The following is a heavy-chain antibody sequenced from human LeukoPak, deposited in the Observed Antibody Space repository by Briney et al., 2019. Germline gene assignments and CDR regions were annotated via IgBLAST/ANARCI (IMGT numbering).Heavy chain of an antibody. D-gene: IGHD1-1*01. CDR2: ISPSGGST. CDR3: ARATGISLDY. V-gene: IGHV1-46*01. J-gene: IGHJ4*02. Sequence: ASVKVSCTASGYTFISHYMHWVRQAPGQGLEWMGIISPSGGSTSYARKFQGRVTMTRDTSTSTVYMKLSSLRGEDTAVYYCARATGISLDYWGQGTLVTVSS. CDR1: GYTFISHY.